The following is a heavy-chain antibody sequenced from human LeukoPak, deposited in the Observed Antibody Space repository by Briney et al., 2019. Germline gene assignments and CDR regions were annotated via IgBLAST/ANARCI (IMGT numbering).Heavy chain of an antibody. CDR2: INPNSGGT. CDR3: ASSYCGGDCWGGTFDY. Sequence: ASVKVSCKASGYTFTGYYMHWVRQAPGQGLEWMGRINPNSGGTNYAQKFQGRVTKTRDTSISTAYMELSRLRSDDTAVYYCASSYCGGDCWGGTFDYWGQGTLVTVSS. J-gene: IGHJ4*02. CDR1: GYTFTGYY. D-gene: IGHD2-21*02. V-gene: IGHV1-2*06.